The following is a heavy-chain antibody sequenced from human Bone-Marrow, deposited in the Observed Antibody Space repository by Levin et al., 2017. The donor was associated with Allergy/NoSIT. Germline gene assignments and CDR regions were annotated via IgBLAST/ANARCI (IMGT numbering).Heavy chain of an antibody. V-gene: IGHV4-59*01. CDR2: IHYSGAA. J-gene: IGHJ4*02. CDR3: ARTTADNLYYCDY. D-gene: IGHD1-1*01. Sequence: PSETLSLTCSISGYSISDYYWSWLRQPPGKELEWIGYIHYSGAATFNPSVKSHFSMSVDISRNQFSLSLTSATAADTAIYFCARTTADNLYYCDYWGQGILVTVSP. CDR1: GYSISDYY.